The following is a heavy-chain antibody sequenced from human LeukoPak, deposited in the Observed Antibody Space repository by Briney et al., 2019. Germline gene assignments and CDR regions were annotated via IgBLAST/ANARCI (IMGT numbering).Heavy chain of an antibody. V-gene: IGHV4-34*01. CDR3: ARPAYCTNGVCYYFDY. Sequence: PSETLSLTCAVYGGSFSGYYWSWIRQSPGKGLEWIEEINHSGSTNYNPSLKSRVTISVDTSKNQFSLKLSSVTAADTAVYYCARPAYCTNGVCYYFDYWGQGTLDTVSS. CDR2: INHSGST. D-gene: IGHD2-8*01. J-gene: IGHJ4*02. CDR1: GGSFSGYY.